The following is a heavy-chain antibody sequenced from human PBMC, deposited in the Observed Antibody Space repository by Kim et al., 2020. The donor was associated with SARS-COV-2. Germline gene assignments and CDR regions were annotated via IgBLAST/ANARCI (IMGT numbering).Heavy chain of an antibody. CDR1: GYTFTSYG. Sequence: ASVKVSCKASGYTFTSYGISWVRQAPGQGLEWMGWISAYNGNTNYAQKLQGRVTMTTDTSTSTAYMELRSLRSDDTAVYYCARDGNYDSSGYVYPYRGFDYWGQGTLVTVSS. CDR3: ARDGNYDSSGYVYPYRGFDY. J-gene: IGHJ4*02. V-gene: IGHV1-18*04. D-gene: IGHD3-22*01. CDR2: ISAYNGNT.